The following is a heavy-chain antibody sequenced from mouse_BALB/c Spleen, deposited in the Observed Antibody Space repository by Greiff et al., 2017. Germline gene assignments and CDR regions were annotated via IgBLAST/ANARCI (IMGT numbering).Heavy chain of an antibody. Sequence: VQLQQPGAELVKPGTSVKLSCPASGYNFTSYWLTWVQLRPGQGLEWLGDIYPGSGSTNYTEKFKSKATLTVDTSSSTAYMQLSSLASEDSALYYCARGWFGAMDYWGQGTSVTVSS. CDR2: IYPGSGST. CDR3: ARGWFGAMDY. J-gene: IGHJ4*01. CDR1: GYNFTSYW. D-gene: IGHD1-1*02. V-gene: IGHV1-55*01.